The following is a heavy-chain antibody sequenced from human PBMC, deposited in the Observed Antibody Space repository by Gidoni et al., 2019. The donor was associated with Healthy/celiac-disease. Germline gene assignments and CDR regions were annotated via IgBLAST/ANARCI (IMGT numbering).Heavy chain of an antibody. CDR2: IYYSGST. J-gene: IGHJ4*02. CDR3: ARLVRSRIAAPPFDY. Sequence: QLQLQESGPGLVKPSETLSLTLPVSGGSISSSSYYWGWIRQPPGKGLEWIGSIYYSGSTYYNPSLKSRVTISVDTSKNQFSLKLSSVTAADTAVYYCARLVRSRIAAPPFDYWGQGTLVTVSS. V-gene: IGHV4-39*01. D-gene: IGHD6-13*01. CDR1: GGSISSSSYY.